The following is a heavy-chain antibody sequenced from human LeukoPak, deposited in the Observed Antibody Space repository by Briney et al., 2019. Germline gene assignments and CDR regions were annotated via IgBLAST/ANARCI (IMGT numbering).Heavy chain of an antibody. D-gene: IGHD3-3*01. CDR2: INHSGST. J-gene: IGHJ6*02. CDR3: AGDTGIRFLEWSGGMDV. V-gene: IGHV4-34*01. CDR1: GGSFSGYY. Sequence: SETLSLTCAVYGGSFSGYYWSWIRQPPGKGLEWIGEINHSGSTNYNPSLKSRVTISVDTSNNQFSLRLSSVTAADTAVYYCAGDTGIRFLEWSGGMDVWGQGTTVTVSS.